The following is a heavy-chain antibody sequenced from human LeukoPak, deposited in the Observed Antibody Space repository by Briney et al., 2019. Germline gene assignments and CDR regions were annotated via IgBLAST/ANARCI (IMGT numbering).Heavy chain of an antibody. CDR2: MNPRSGDT. Sequence: ASVKVSCTTSGYSFTDYFMHWVRQAPGQGLECMGWMNPRSGDTNYAQKFQGRVTVTRDTSISTAYMELSRLRSDDTAVYYCARADHGTRSDGFYTLDYWGQGSLVTVSS. J-gene: IGHJ4*02. CDR1: GYSFTDYF. V-gene: IGHV1-2*02. CDR3: ARADHGTRSDGFYTLDY. D-gene: IGHD2-2*02.